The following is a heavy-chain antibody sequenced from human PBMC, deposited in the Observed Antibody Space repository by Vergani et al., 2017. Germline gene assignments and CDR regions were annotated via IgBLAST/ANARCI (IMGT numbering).Heavy chain of an antibody. CDR2: LGPDNGNM. J-gene: IGHJ5*02. V-gene: IGHV1-18*01. CDR1: GYNFANYG. CDR3: ARGYCSGERCYSFWREIVGPFDP. D-gene: IGHD2-15*01. Sequence: LLVQSGSEVKNPGASVRVTCKASGYNFANYGIAWVRQAPGQGLEWMGWLGPDNGNMKYAQKFQGRLTMTTDTSTNTAFLELRSLRSEDTAVYYCARGYCSGERCYSFWREIVGPFDPWGQGTLVTVSS.